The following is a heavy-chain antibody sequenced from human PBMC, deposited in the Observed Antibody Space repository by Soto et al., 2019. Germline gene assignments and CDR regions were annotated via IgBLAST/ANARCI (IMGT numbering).Heavy chain of an antibody. CDR3: ARVVRVVPAAPSDY. D-gene: IGHD2-2*01. CDR1: GYIFTSYG. CDR2: ISAYNGNT. Sequence: ASVKVSCKAPGYIFTSYGISWVRQAPGQGLEWMGWISAYNGNTNYAQKLQGRVTMTTDTSTSTAYMELRSLRSDDTAVYYCARVVRVVPAAPSDYWGQGTLVTVSS. J-gene: IGHJ4*02. V-gene: IGHV1-18*01.